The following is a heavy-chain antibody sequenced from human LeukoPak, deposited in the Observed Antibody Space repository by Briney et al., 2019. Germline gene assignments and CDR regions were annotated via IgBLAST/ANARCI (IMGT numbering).Heavy chain of an antibody. J-gene: IGHJ4*02. D-gene: IGHD1-26*01. CDR3: AREEALGSGSFDY. CDR1: GGSISSGSYY. Sequence: PSETLSLTCTVSGGSISSGSYYWSWIRQPAGKELEYIGRIYIRGNTSYNPSLKSRVTISGDTSKNQFSLKLGSVTAADTAVYYCAREEALGSGSFDYWGQGTLVTVSS. CDR2: IYIRGNT. V-gene: IGHV4-61*02.